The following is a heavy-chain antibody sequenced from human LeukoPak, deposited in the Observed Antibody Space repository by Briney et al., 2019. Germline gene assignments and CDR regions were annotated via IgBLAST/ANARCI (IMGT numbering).Heavy chain of an antibody. J-gene: IGHJ4*02. D-gene: IGHD5-24*01. Sequence: PGESLKISCKGSGYSFTTYWIGWVRQMSGKGLEWMGIIYPGDSDTRYSPSFQGQVTISVDKFISTAYLQWSSLKASDTAMYYCARRGGDGYNLGDYWGQGTLVTVSS. V-gene: IGHV5-51*01. CDR3: ARRGGDGYNLGDY. CDR2: IYPGDSDT. CDR1: GYSFTTYW.